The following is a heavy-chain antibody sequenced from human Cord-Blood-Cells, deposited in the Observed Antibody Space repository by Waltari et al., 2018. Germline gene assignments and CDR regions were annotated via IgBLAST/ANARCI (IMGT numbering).Heavy chain of an antibody. J-gene: IGHJ4*02. CDR1: GYTCTRLN. CDR2: INPNSGGT. CDR3: ATVINNPFDY. D-gene: IGHD3-16*02. V-gene: IGHV1-2*02. Sequence: QGQTVKSGAGVKKSGAAGKVDCEPSGYTCTRLNLLWVRQAPGQGLEWMGWINPNSGGTNYAQKFQGRVTMTRDTSISTAYMELSRLRSDDTAVYYCATVINNPFDYWGQGTLVTVSS.